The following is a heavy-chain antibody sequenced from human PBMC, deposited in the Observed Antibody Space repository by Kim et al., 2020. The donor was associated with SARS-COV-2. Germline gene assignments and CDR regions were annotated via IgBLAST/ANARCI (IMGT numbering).Heavy chain of an antibody. CDR1: GFTFSSYS. Sequence: GGSLRLSCAASGFTFSSYSMNWVRQAPGKGLEWVSSISSSSSYIYYADSVKGRFTISRDNAKNSLYLQMNSLRAEDTAVYYCARAHQSYSSGLWYYYYMDVWGKGTTVTVSS. J-gene: IGHJ6*03. CDR2: ISSSSSYI. V-gene: IGHV3-21*01. CDR3: ARAHQSYSSGLWYYYYMDV. D-gene: IGHD6-19*01.